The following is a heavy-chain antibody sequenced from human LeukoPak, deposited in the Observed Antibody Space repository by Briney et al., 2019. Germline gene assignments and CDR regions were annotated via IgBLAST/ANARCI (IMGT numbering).Heavy chain of an antibody. V-gene: IGHV3-23*01. Sequence: QPGGSLRLSCAASGFTFSSYDMSWVRQAPGKGQEWVSSISGSGGSTYYADSVKGRFTISRDNSKNTLYLQMNSLRAEDTAVYYCAKDLYCSSTSCYEAVYWGQGTLVTVSS. J-gene: IGHJ4*02. CDR1: GFTFSSYD. D-gene: IGHD2-2*01. CDR2: ISGSGGST. CDR3: AKDLYCSSTSCYEAVY.